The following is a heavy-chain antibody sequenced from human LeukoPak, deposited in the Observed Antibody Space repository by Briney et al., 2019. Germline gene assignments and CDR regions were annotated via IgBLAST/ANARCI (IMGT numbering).Heavy chain of an antibody. D-gene: IGHD3-3*01. V-gene: IGHV3-74*01. CDR2: INSDGSST. CDR1: GFTFSSYW. Sequence: GGSLRLSCAASGFTFSSYWMHWVRQAPGKGLVWVSRINSDGSSTSYADSVKGRFTISRDNAKNTLYLQMNSLRAEDTAVYYCARDRQEYYDFWSGPGYWGQGTLGTVSS. CDR3: ARDRQEYYDFWSGPGY. J-gene: IGHJ4*02.